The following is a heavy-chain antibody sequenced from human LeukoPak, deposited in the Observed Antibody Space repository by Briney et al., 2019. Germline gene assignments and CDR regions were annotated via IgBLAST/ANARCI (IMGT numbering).Heavy chain of an antibody. CDR1: GFTFSSYS. CDR3: ARDLFYFGDYGGNSGLSYAFDI. CDR2: ISSSSSYI. D-gene: IGHD4-23*01. V-gene: IGHV3-21*01. J-gene: IGHJ3*02. Sequence: GGSLRLSCAASGFTFSSYSMNWVRQAPGKGLEWVSSISSSSSYIYYADSVKGRFTISRDNAKNSLYLQMNSLRAEDTAVYYCARDLFYFGDYGGNSGLSYAFDIWGQGTMVTVSS.